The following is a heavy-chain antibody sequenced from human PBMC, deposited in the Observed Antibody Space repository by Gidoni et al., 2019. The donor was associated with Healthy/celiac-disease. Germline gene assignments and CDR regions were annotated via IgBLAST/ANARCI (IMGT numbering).Heavy chain of an antibody. J-gene: IGHJ5*02. D-gene: IGHD2-2*01. Sequence: EVQLVESGGGLVKLGGSLSLSCAASVFTFSSYSINWVRQAPGRWLEWVSSISSSSSYIYYADSVKGRFTISRDNAKNSLYLQMNSLRAEDTAVYYCARDQTPAFDNGFDTWGQGTLVTVSS. V-gene: IGHV3-21*01. CDR3: ARDQTPAFDNGFDT. CDR1: VFTFSSYS. CDR2: ISSSSSYI.